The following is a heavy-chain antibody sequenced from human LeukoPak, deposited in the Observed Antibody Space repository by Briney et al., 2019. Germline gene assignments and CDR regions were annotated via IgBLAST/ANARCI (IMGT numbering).Heavy chain of an antibody. J-gene: IGHJ3*02. CDR1: GYTFTSYY. Sequence: HWASVKVSCKASGYTFTSYYMHWVRQAPGQGLEWMGIINPSGGSTSYAQKFQGRVTMTRDTSTSTVYMELSSLRSEDTAVYYCARDLAVPAAILGGLSDAFDIWGRGTMVTVSS. CDR3: ARDLAVPAAILGGLSDAFDI. V-gene: IGHV1-46*01. CDR2: INPSGGST. D-gene: IGHD2-2*01.